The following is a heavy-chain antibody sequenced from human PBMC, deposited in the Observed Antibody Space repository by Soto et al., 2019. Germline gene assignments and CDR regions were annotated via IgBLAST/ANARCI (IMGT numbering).Heavy chain of an antibody. D-gene: IGHD2-21*01. CDR2: IRGNGGET. J-gene: IGHJ4*02. CDR1: GFTFSNYA. Sequence: EVQVLESGGGLVQPGGSLRLSCVASGFTFSNYAMTWVRQAPGKGLEWVSAIRGNGGETFYADSVKGRFTISRDNSKNTLFLQMNSLRADDTSVYHCAKGDQERQWVFLHNWGQGTLVTVSS. CDR3: AKGDQERQWVFLHN. V-gene: IGHV3-23*01.